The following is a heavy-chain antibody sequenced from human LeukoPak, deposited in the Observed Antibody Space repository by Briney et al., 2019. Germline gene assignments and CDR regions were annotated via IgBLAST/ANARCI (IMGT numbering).Heavy chain of an antibody. CDR2: ISGSGGST. CDR1: GFIFSSYA. V-gene: IGHV3-23*01. D-gene: IGHD6-19*01. J-gene: IGHJ4*02. CDR3: ALQFIAVAGKFDH. Sequence: PGGSLRLSCAASGFIFSSYAMSWVRQAPGKGLEWVSTISGSGGSTYYADSVKGRFTISRDNSKNTLYLQMNSLRAEDTAVYYCALQFIAVAGKFDHWGQGTLVTVSS.